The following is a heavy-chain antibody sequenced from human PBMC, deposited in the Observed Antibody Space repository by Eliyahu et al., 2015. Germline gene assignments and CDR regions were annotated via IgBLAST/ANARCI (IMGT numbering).Heavy chain of an antibody. D-gene: IGHD2-8*01. Sequence: QVQLQESGPGLVKPSETLSLTCAVSGYSISRGYYWGWIRQPPGKGLEWIGSIYYTGNTYYNPSLKSRVTISIDTSKNQFSLKLRSVTAADTAVYYCARSEMLDYWGQGTLVTVSS. J-gene: IGHJ4*02. CDR1: GYSISRGYY. V-gene: IGHV4-38-2*01. CDR3: ARSEMLDY. CDR2: IYYTGNT.